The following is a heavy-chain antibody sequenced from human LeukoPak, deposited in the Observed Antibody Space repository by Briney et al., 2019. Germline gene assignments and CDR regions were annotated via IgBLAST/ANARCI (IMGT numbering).Heavy chain of an antibody. CDR2: ISPTGSTT. V-gene: IGHV3-74*01. CDR3: ARGPNSNWSGLDF. D-gene: IGHD6-6*01. J-gene: IGHJ4*02. Sequence: GGSLRLSCTASGFSFSGHWMHWARQLPGKGLVWVSRISPTGSTTSYADSAKGRFTVSRDNAKNTLYLQVNNLRAEDTAVYYCARGPNSNWSGLDFWGQGTLLTVFS. CDR1: GFSFSGHW.